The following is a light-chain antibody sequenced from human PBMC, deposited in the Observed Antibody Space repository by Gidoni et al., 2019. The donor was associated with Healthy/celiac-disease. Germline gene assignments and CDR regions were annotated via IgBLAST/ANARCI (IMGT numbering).Light chain of an antibody. CDR3: MQALQTPH. CDR1: QSLLHSNGYNY. Sequence: DIVMTQSPLSLPVTPGEPASISCRSSQSLLHSNGYNYLDWYLQKPGQSPQLLIYLGSNRASGVPDRFSGSGSGTDFTLKISRVEAEDVGVYYGMQALQTPHFGGGTKVEIK. V-gene: IGKV2-28*01. J-gene: IGKJ4*01. CDR2: LGS.